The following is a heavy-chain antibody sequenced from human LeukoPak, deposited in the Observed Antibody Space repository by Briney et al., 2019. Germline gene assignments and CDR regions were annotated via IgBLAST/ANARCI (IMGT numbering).Heavy chain of an antibody. D-gene: IGHD3-3*01. Sequence: GASVKVSCKASGYTFTSYAMNWVRQAPGQGLEWMGWINTNTGNPTYAQGFTGRFVFSLGTSVSTAYLQISSLKAEDTAVYYCARESTIFGVVTKYYFDYWGQGTLVTVSS. CDR1: GYTFTSYA. J-gene: IGHJ4*02. CDR2: INTNTGNP. CDR3: ARESTIFGVVTKYYFDY. V-gene: IGHV7-4-1*02.